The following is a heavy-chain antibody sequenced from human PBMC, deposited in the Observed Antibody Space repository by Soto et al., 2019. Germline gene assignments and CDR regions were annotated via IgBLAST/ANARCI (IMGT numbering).Heavy chain of an antibody. V-gene: IGHV4-34*01. Sequence: SETLSLTCAVYGGSFSDDASSSAWYWNWIRQSPGKGLEWIGEIDRSGRTKYNPSLKSRVSISVDTSKNQFSLNLRSVTAADAAVYYCAREGYSDTYSYYQTLDVWGQGTTVTVSS. D-gene: IGHD4-17*01. J-gene: IGHJ6*02. CDR1: GGSFSDDASSSAWY. CDR3: AREGYSDTYSYYQTLDV. CDR2: IDRSGRT.